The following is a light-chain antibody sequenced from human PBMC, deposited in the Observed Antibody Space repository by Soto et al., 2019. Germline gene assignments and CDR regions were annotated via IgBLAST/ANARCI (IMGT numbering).Light chain of an antibody. J-gene: IGKJ1*01. CDR2: GAS. V-gene: IGKV3-15*01. Sequence: EIVMTQSPATLSVSPGERATLSCRASQRLSSNLAWYQQRPGQAPRLLIYGASTRATGIPARFSGSGSGTEYTLTLSSLQSEDFAVYYCHQYYDWPRTFGQGTKVEIK. CDR1: QRLSSN. CDR3: HQYYDWPRT.